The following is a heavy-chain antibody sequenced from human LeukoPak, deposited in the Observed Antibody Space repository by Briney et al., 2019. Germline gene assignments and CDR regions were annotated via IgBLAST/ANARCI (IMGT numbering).Heavy chain of an antibody. Sequence: GGSLRLSCAASGFTFDDYVMHWFRQAPGKGLEWASLINGNGATTYYADSVKGRFTISRDNSKNSLYLQMNSLRTEDTAFYYCAKDIADGSGPDYWGQGTLVTVSS. V-gene: IGHV3-43*02. D-gene: IGHD6-19*01. J-gene: IGHJ4*02. CDR2: INGNGATT. CDR3: AKDIADGSGPDY. CDR1: GFTFDDYV.